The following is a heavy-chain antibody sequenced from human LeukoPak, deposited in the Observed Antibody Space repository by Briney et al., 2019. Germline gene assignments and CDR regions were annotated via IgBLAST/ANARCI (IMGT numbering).Heavy chain of an antibody. CDR2: IYRGDST. J-gene: IGHJ5*02. CDR1: GFTFSNAW. CDR3: ARESYYGSGSYWNWFDP. Sequence: GGSLRLSCAASGFTFSNAWMSWVRQAPGKGLEWVSTIYRGDSTYYTDSVKGRFTISRDNSKNTLYLQMNSLRAEDTAVYYCARESYYGSGSYWNWFDPWGQGTLVTVSS. V-gene: IGHV3-66*01. D-gene: IGHD3-10*01.